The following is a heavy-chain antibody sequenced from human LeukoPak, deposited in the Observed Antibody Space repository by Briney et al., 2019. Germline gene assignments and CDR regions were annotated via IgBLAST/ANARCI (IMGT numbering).Heavy chain of an antibody. CDR2: IYTSGST. V-gene: IGHV4-61*02. J-gene: IGHJ4*02. CDR3: ARSDSSGYYFDY. D-gene: IGHD3-22*01. CDR1: GGSISSGSYY. Sequence: PSETLSLTCTVSGGSISSGSYYWSWLRQPAGKGLEWIGRIYTSGSTNYNPSLKSRVTISVDKSKNQFSLKLSSVTAADTAVYYCARSDSSGYYFDYWGQGTLVTASS.